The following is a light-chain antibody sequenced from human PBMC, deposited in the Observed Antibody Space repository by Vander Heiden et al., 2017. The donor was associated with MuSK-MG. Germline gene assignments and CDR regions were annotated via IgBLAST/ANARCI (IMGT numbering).Light chain of an antibody. CDR3: QSYDSSLSGPL. J-gene: IGLJ2*01. CDR2: GNS. Sequence: QSVLTQPPSVSGPPGQTVTISCTGSSSNIGAGYDVHWYQQLPGTAPKLLIYGNSNRPSGVPDRFSGSKSGTSASLAITGLQAEDEADYYCQSYDSSLSGPLFGGGTKLTVL. CDR1: SSNIGAGYD. V-gene: IGLV1-40*01.